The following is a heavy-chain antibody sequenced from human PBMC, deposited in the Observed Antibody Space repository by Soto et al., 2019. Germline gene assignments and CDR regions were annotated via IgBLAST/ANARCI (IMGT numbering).Heavy chain of an antibody. V-gene: IGHV4-39*01. CDR2: IYYSGST. J-gene: IGHJ5*02. CDR1: GGSISSSSYY. Sequence: QLQLQESGPGLVKPSETLSLTCTVSGGSISSSSYYWGWIRQPPGKGLEWIGSIYYSGSTYYNPSLKSRVTISVDTSKNQFSLKLSSVTATDTAVYYCARHERYCSSTSCYAGLVGSHENWFDPWGQGTLVTVSS. CDR3: ARHERYCSSTSCYAGLVGSHENWFDP. D-gene: IGHD2-2*01.